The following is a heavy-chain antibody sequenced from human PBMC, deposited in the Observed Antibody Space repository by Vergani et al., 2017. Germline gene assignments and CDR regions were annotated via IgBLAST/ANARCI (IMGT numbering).Heavy chain of an antibody. CDR2: IYYSGST. J-gene: IGHJ5*02. Sequence: QVQLQESGPGLVKPSQTLSLTCTVSGGSISSGGYYWSWIRQHPGKGLEWIGYIYYSGSTYYKPSLKSRVTISVDTSKNQFSLKLSSVTAADTAVYYCARGILWFGELLGWFDPWGQGTLVTVSS. V-gene: IGHV4-31*03. CDR3: ARGILWFGELLGWFDP. D-gene: IGHD3-10*01. CDR1: GGSISSGGYY.